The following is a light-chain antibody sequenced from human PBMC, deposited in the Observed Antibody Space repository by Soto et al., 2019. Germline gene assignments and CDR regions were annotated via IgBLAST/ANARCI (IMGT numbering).Light chain of an antibody. V-gene: IGKV1-12*01. CDR2: AAS. CDR3: QQANSFPHT. CDR1: QGISTW. J-gene: IGKJ2*01. Sequence: DLQMTQSPSSVSASVGDRVTITCRASQGISTWLAWYQQKPGKAPKLLMYAASTLESGVPSRFSGSGSGTEFTLTISSLQPEDSATYYCQQANSFPHTFGQGTILEIK.